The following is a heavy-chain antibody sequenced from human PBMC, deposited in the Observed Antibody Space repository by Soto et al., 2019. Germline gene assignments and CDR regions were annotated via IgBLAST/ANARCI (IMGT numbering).Heavy chain of an antibody. Sequence: ASVKVSCKVSGYTLTELSMHWVRQAPGKGLEWMGGFDPEDGETIYAQKFQGRVTMTEDTSTDTAYMELSSLRSEDTAVYYCATEGPYCCGDCYSSFDYWGQGTLVTVSS. J-gene: IGHJ4*02. D-gene: IGHD2-21*01. V-gene: IGHV1-24*01. CDR2: FDPEDGET. CDR1: GYTLTELS. CDR3: ATEGPYCCGDCYSSFDY.